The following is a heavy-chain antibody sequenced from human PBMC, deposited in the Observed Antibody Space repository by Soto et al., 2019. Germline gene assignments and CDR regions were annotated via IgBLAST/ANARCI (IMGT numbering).Heavy chain of an antibody. D-gene: IGHD5-12*01. V-gene: IGHV1-69*01. CDR1: GWTFSSFA. CDR3: ARVSGDGYDLDY. CDR2: LILIFGTG. Sequence: QVQLVQSGAEVKNPGSSVKESGRAAGWTFSSFAITGVRQAPGQGLEWREGLILIFGTGNYAHKFQGKVTINAEESTSTAYMELSSLRSEDTAVYYGARVSGDGYDLDYWGQGTLVTVSS. J-gene: IGHJ4*02.